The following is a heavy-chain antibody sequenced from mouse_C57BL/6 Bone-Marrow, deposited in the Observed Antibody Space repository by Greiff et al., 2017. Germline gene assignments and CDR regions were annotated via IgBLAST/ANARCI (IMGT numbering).Heavy chain of an antibody. Sequence: EVKLVESGGGLVQPGGSLKLSCAASGFTFSDYYMYWVRQTPEKRLEWVAYISNGGGSTYYPDTVKGRFTISRDNAKNTLYLQMSRLKSEDTAMYYCARPDGYYSFAYWGQGTLVTVSA. CDR2: ISNGGGST. CDR3: ARPDGYYSFAY. CDR1: GFTFSDYY. D-gene: IGHD2-3*01. J-gene: IGHJ3*01. V-gene: IGHV5-12*01.